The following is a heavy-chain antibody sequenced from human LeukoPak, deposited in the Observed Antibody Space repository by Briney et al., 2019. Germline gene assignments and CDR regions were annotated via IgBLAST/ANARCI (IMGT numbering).Heavy chain of an antibody. CDR3: AKDRSSNWYDKYFQH. V-gene: IGHV3-23*01. Sequence: GGSLRLSCAASGFTFSSYAMTWVRQAPGKGLEWVSSLSASGGSTYYTDSVKGRFTISRDDSRDTVYLQMNSLRAEDTAVYYCAKDRSSNWYDKYFQHWGQGTLVTVSS. CDR1: GFTFSSYA. D-gene: IGHD6-13*01. J-gene: IGHJ1*01. CDR2: LSASGGST.